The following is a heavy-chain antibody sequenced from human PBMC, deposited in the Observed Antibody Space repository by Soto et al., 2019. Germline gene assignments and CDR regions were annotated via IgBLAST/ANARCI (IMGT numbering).Heavy chain of an antibody. D-gene: IGHD2-8*02. Sequence: PGGSLRLSCATSGFTFNDYAMYWVRQAPGQGLEWVAMISSDGHHQFYVDNLRGRFTVSRDNSKNTLFLYMNSLTAGDTAVYYCAKATATGGGAFEIYGQGTMVTVSS. J-gene: IGHJ3*02. CDR2: ISSDGHHQ. CDR3: AKATATGGGAFEI. CDR1: GFTFNDYA. V-gene: IGHV3-30*18.